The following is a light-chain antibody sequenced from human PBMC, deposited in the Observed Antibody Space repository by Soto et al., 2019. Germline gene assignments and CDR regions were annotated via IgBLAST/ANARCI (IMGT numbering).Light chain of an antibody. Sequence: EIVLTQSPGTLSLSPGEGATLSCRASQSVRSGSLAWYQQKPGQAPRLLIFGASSRATDIPDRFSGSGSGIDFTLTITRVDTEDFAVYYCHHYADSPYTFGQGTKLEI. CDR3: HHYADSPYT. J-gene: IGKJ2*01. V-gene: IGKV3-20*01. CDR2: GAS. CDR1: QSVRSGS.